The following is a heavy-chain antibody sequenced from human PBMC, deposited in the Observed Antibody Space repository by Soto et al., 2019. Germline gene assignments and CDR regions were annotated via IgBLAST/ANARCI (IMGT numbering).Heavy chain of an antibody. V-gene: IGHV3-23*01. CDR3: ATRHLPYCSGGTCNPFDF. D-gene: IGHD2-15*01. CDR2: ISVRGDST. J-gene: IGHJ4*02. CDR1: GFTFTTYA. Sequence: EVQLLESGGGLVQPGGSLRLSCAASGFTFTTYAMSWVRQAPGKGLEWVSTISVRGDSTYYADSVKGRFAVSRDNSKNTIYLRMNSLGAEDTAIYDCATRHLPYCSGGTCNPFDFWGQGTLVTVSS.